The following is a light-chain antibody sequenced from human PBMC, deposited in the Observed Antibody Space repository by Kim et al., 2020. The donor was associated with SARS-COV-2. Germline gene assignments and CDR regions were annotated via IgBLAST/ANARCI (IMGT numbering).Light chain of an antibody. V-gene: IGKV1-39*01. J-gene: IGKJ1*01. Sequence: DIQMTQSPSSLSASVGDRVTITCRASQSVISFLNWYQQKPGKAPNLLIYAASSLQGGAPSRFSGSGSGTDFTLTISSLQPEDFATYYCQQSHSTPRTFGQGTKVDIK. CDR1: QSVISF. CDR3: QQSHSTPRT. CDR2: AAS.